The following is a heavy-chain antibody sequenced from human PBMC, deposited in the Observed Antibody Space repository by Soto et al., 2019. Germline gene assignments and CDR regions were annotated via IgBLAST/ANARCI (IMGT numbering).Heavy chain of an antibody. J-gene: IGHJ6*02. Sequence: QVQLQESGPGLVKPSQTLSLTCTVSGGSISSGDYYWSWIRQPPGKGLEWIGYIYYSGSIYYSPSLKSRVTISVDKSKNQFSLKLSSVTAADTAVYYCARDPARVAATSYHYYYGMDVWGQGTTVTVSS. CDR3: ARDPARVAATSYHYYYGMDV. CDR1: GGSISSGDYY. CDR2: IYYSGSI. D-gene: IGHD2-15*01. V-gene: IGHV4-30-4*01.